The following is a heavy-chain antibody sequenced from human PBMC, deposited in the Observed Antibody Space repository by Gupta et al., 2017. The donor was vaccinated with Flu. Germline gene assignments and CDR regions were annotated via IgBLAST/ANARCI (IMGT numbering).Heavy chain of an antibody. CDR3: ARSISYGSYYYYYYGMDV. CDR2: IIPIFGTA. V-gene: IGHV1-69*01. D-gene: IGHD3-10*01. J-gene: IGHJ6*02. CDR1: GGTFSSYA. Sequence: QVQLVQSGAEVKKPGSSVKVSCKASGGTFSSYAISWVRQAPGQGLEWMGGIIPIFGTANYAQKFQGRVTITADESTSTAYMELSSLRSEDTAVYYCARSISYGSYYYYYYGMDVWGQGTTVTVSS.